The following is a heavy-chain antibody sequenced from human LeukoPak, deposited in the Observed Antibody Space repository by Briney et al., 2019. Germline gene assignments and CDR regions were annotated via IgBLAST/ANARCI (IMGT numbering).Heavy chain of an antibody. J-gene: IGHJ4*02. CDR1: GYTFTSYG. CDR3: ARDTYSSSWYFGVGLDY. V-gene: IGHV1-18*01. CDR2: ISAYNGNT. D-gene: IGHD6-13*01. Sequence: ASVKVSCKASGYTFTSYGISWVRQAPGQGLEWMGWISAYNGNTSYAQKLQGRVTMTTDTSTSTAYMELRSLRSDDTAVYYCARDTYSSSWYFGVGLDYWGQGTLVTVSS.